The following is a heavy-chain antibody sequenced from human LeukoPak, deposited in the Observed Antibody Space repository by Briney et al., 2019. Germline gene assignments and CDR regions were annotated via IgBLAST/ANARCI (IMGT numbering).Heavy chain of an antibody. V-gene: IGHV1-69*13. D-gene: IGHD4-17*01. CDR1: GGTFSSYA. Sequence: GASVKVSCKASGGTFSSYAISWVRQAPGQGLEWMGGIIPIFGTANYAQKFQGRVTITADESTSTAYMELSSLRSEDTAVYYCARDIFYGDYYFDYWGQGTLVTVSS. J-gene: IGHJ4*02. CDR3: ARDIFYGDYYFDY. CDR2: IIPIFGTA.